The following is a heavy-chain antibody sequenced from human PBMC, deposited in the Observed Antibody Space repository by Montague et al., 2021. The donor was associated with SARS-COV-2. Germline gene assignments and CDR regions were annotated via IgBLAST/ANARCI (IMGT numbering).Heavy chain of an antibody. V-gene: IGHV4-34*01. CDR3: AREDRWNWFDP. J-gene: IGHJ5*02. Sequence: SETLSLTCAVYGGSFSGHYWSWIRQPPGKGLEWIGEIHHSGSTNYNPSLKSRVTISVDTSKNQFSLKLSSVTAADTAVYYCAREDRWNWFDPWGQGTLVIVSS. D-gene: IGHD5-24*01. CDR2: IHHSGST. CDR1: GGSFSGHY.